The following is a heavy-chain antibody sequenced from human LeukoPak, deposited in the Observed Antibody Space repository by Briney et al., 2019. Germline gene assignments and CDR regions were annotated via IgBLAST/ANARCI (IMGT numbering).Heavy chain of an antibody. J-gene: IGHJ5*02. CDR3: AKGAYYFDSSGYSRRWFDP. Sequence: GGSLRLSCAASGFTFSNYAMSWVRQAPGKGLEWVSAISGTGGRTYYADSVKGRFTISRDNSKNTLYLKMNSLRAEDTAVYYCAKGAYYFDSSGYSRRWFDPWGQGILVTVSS. CDR2: ISGTGGRT. CDR1: GFTFSNYA. D-gene: IGHD3-22*01. V-gene: IGHV3-23*01.